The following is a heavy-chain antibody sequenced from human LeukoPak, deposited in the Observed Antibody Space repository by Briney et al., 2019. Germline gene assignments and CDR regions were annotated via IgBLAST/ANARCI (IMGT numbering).Heavy chain of an antibody. CDR1: GGSISSYY. CDR2: IYTSGST. CDR3: ARDVSFEQLGNWLDP. J-gene: IGHJ5*02. D-gene: IGHD6-13*01. Sequence: SETLSLTCTVSGGSISSYYWSWIRQPAGKGLEGIGRIYTSGSTNYNPSLKSRVTMSVDTSKNQFSLKLSSVTAADTAVYYCARDVSFEQLGNWLDPWGLGTLVTVSS. V-gene: IGHV4-4*07.